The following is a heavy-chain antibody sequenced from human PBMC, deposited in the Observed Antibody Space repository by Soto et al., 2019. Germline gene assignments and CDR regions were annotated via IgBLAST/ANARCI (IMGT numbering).Heavy chain of an antibody. CDR1: GFSFSTHA. J-gene: IGHJ4*02. CDR2: ISSGGTTT. V-gene: IGHV3-23*01. Sequence: SLRLSCAASGFSFSTHAMSWVRQAPGKGLEWVSSISSGGTTTFYAASVEGRFTISRDKSKNTLYLQMNSLRADDTAVYFCAKEGGSIGGWFGRKFDSWGQGTKVTVSS. D-gene: IGHD3-16*01. CDR3: AKEGGSIGGWFGRKFDS.